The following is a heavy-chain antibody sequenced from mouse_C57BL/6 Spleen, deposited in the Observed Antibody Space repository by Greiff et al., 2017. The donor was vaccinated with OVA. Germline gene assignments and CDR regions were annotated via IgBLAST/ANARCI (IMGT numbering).Heavy chain of an antibody. Sequence: EVQLQQSGTVLARPGASVKMSCKTSGYTFTSYWMHWVKQRPGQGLEWIGAIYPGNSDTSYNQKFKGKAKLTAVTSASTAYMELSSLTNEDSAVYYCTRSEEKSAGNHYFDYWGQGTTLTVSS. CDR3: TRSEEKSAGNHYFDY. J-gene: IGHJ2*01. D-gene: IGHD2-1*01. CDR2: IYPGNSDT. CDR1: GYTFTSYW. V-gene: IGHV1-5*01.